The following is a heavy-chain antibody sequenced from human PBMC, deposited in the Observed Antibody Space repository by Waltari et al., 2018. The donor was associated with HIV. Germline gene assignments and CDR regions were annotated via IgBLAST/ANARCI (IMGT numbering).Heavy chain of an antibody. CDR2: IWSHGRNQ. J-gene: IGHJ4*02. CDR3: ARVSYSSGWFEDY. D-gene: IGHD6-19*01. CDR1: GFSFTSFG. Sequence: QVQLVESGGGVVQPGRSLRLSCAASGFSFTSFGMHWLRQAPGKGLEWVAVIWSHGRNQYYADSVKGRFTISRDNSKNTLFLQMNSLRVGDTAVYYCARVSYSSGWFEDYWGQGTLVTVSS. V-gene: IGHV3-33*01.